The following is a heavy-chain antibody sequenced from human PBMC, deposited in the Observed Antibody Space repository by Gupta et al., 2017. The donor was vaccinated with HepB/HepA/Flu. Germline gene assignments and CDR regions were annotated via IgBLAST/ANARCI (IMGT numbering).Heavy chain of an antibody. Sequence: EVQLVESGGGLVKPGRSLRLSCTASGFTCGDYARSWFRPAPGKGVGWVVFIRSKAYGGTTEYAASVKGRFTISRDDSKSIAYLQMNSLKTEDTAVYYCTRAGLEWLLSNGPLYYYYYMDVWGKGTTVTVSS. D-gene: IGHD3-3*01. CDR3: TRAGLEWLLSNGPLYYYYYMDV. CDR1: GFTCGDYA. V-gene: IGHV3-49*05. J-gene: IGHJ6*03. CDR2: IRSKAYGGTT.